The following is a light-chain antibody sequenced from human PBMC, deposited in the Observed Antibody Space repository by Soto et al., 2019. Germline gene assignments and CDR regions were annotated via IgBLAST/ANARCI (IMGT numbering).Light chain of an antibody. CDR2: GAS. V-gene: IGKV3-15*01. J-gene: IGKJ2*02. Sequence: EIVMKQSPATLSVSPGERATLSCRASQSVSSNLAWYQQKPGQAPRLLIYGASTSATGIPARFSGSGSVTEFTLTISSLQSEDFAVYYCQQRGKWPSTFGPGTKVDIK. CDR1: QSVSSN. CDR3: QQRGKWPST.